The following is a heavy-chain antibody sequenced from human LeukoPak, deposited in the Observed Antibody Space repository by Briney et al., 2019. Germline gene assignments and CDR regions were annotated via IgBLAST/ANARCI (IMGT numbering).Heavy chain of an antibody. D-gene: IGHD3-10*01. CDR2: IYYSGST. CDR1: GGSISSYY. CDR3: ARVPGFYYYGSGSYPYGMDV. V-gene: IGHV4-59*01. J-gene: IGHJ6*02. Sequence: SQTLSLTCTVSGGSISSYYWSWIRQPPGKGLEWIGDIYYSGSTNYNPSLKSRVTISVDTSKNQFSLKLSSVTAADTAVYYCARVPGFYYYGSGSYPYGMDVWGQGTTVTVSS.